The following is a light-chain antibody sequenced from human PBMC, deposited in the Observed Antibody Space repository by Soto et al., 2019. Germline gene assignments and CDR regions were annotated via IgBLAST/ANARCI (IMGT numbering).Light chain of an antibody. CDR3: QRYGTSTT. J-gene: IGKJ1*01. CDR1: QSVSSN. Sequence: EIVMTQSPATLSVSPGERATLSCRASQSVSSNLAWYQQKPGQAPRLLIYGASNRATGIPVRFSGSGSGTDFTLTISRLEPEDFAVYYCQRYGTSTTFGQGTKVDIK. V-gene: IGKV3-20*01. CDR2: GAS.